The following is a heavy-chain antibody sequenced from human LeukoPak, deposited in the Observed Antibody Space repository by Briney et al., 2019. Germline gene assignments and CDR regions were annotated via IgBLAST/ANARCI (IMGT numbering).Heavy chain of an antibody. V-gene: IGHV1-2*02. CDR2: INPNSGGT. Sequence: ASVKVSCKASGYSFTGYYMHWVRQAPGQRLEWMGWINPNSGGTNYAQKFQGRVTMTRDTSISTAYLELSRLRSDDTAVYYDARGNWNYVYAFDIWGQGTMVTVSS. CDR3: ARGNWNYVYAFDI. J-gene: IGHJ3*02. D-gene: IGHD1-7*01. CDR1: GYSFTGYY.